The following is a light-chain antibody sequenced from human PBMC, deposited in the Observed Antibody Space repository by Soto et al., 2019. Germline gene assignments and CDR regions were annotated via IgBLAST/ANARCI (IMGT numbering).Light chain of an antibody. V-gene: IGLV4-69*01. Sequence: QSVLTQSPSASASLGASVKLTCTLSSGHSSYAVAWHQQQPEKGPRFLMSLNSDGSHTKGDGIPDRFSGSSSGAERYLTISSLQSEDEAGYYCQTWGTGIHVVFGGGTKLTVL. CDR3: QTWGTGIHVV. CDR2: LNSDGSH. CDR1: SGHSSYA. J-gene: IGLJ2*01.